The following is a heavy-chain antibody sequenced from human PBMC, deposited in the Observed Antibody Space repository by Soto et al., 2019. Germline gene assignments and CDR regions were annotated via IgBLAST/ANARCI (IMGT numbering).Heavy chain of an antibody. CDR2: ISDGGSNK. CDR3: TKRRNVLRFLEWSSGMEV. CDR1: EFTYGDYG. J-gene: IGHJ6*02. V-gene: IGHV3-30*18. D-gene: IGHD3-3*01. Sequence: GGSLRRSCLASEFTYGDYGMHWVRQAPGTGHEWVAFISDGGSNKYYADSMRGRFPMSRDNSKRTLYLQMSSLRVEDTAVYYCTKRRNVLRFLEWSSGMEVWGQGTTVTGSS.